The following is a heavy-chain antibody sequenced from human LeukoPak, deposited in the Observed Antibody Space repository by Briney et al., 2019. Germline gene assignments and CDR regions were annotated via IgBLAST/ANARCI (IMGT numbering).Heavy chain of an antibody. CDR3: AQDLIVVVPAAIRSNFDY. Sequence: GGSLRLSCAASGFTFSSYAMSWVRQAPGMGLEWVSAISGSGGSTYYADSVKGRFTISRDNSKNTLYLQMNSLRAEDTAVYYCAQDLIVVVPAAIRSNFDYWGQGTLVTVSS. CDR1: GFTFSSYA. J-gene: IGHJ4*02. CDR2: ISGSGGST. D-gene: IGHD2-2*02. V-gene: IGHV3-23*01.